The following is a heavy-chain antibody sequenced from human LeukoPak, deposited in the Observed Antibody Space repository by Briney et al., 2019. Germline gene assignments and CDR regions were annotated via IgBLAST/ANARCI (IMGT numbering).Heavy chain of an antibody. Sequence: QPGGSLRLSCAASGFTFTSYAMSWVRQAPGKGLEWVSAISSSGSSTHYADSVKGRFTISRDNSKNTLYPQMNSLRAEDTAVYYCAKEERPARSDLGAYAFDIWGQGTMVTVSS. CDR2: ISSSGSST. J-gene: IGHJ3*02. V-gene: IGHV3-23*01. CDR3: AKEERPARSDLGAYAFDI. CDR1: GFTFTSYA. D-gene: IGHD3-16*01.